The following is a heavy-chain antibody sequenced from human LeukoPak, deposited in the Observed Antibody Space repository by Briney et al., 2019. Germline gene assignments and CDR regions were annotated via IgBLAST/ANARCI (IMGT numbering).Heavy chain of an antibody. D-gene: IGHD3-3*01. J-gene: IGHJ3*02. V-gene: IGHV1-69*13. CDR2: IIPIFGTA. Sequence: SVKVSCKASGGTFSSYAISWLRQAPGQGLDWMGGIIPIFGTANYAHKFQGRVTITADESRSTAYMELSSLRSEDTAVYYCARTQLYDFWSGYYGDAFDIWGQGTMVTVSS. CDR1: GGTFSSYA. CDR3: ARTQLYDFWSGYYGDAFDI.